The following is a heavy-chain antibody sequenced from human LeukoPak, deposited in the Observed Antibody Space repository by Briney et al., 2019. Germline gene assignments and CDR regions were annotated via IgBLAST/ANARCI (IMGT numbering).Heavy chain of an antibody. D-gene: IGHD3-22*01. CDR1: GVSISSGDYY. CDR3: ARNGDYYEKSGYYYLFDF. J-gene: IGHJ4*02. Sequence: PSETLSLTCTVSGVSISSGDYYWSWIRQPPGKGLEYIGYIYYSGSANYNPSLKSRVTISVDPSKNQFSLKLSSVTAADTAVYYCARNGDYYEKSGYYYLFDFWGQGTLVTVSS. V-gene: IGHV4-61*08. CDR2: IYYSGSA.